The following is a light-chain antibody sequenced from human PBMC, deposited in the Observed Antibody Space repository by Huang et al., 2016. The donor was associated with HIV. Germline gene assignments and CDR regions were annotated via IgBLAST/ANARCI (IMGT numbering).Light chain of an antibody. CDR1: QDINNF. CDR2: AES. CDR3: QQYDIHPLT. J-gene: IGKJ1*01. V-gene: IGKV1-8*01. Sequence: IRMTQSPSSLSASTGDRVTITCRANQDINNFPAWYQQRPGSVPKLLIYAESTLQSGDPSRFSGNGAGTDFTLTIGCLHSEDVATYYCQQYDIHPLTFGPGTRVDIK.